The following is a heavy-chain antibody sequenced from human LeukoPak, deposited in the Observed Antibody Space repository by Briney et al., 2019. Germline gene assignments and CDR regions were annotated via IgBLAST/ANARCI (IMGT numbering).Heavy chain of an antibody. V-gene: IGHV3-23*01. CDR2: ISNSGDTT. CDR3: AKGASSTALVTLYY. CDR1: GFTFSTYA. Sequence: PGGSLRLSRAGSGFTFSTYAMTWVRQAPGKGLEWVSAISNSGDTTYHADSVKGRFSISRDSSKNTLFLQMNSLRAEDTAVYYCAKGASSTALVTLYYWGQGTLVTVSS. J-gene: IGHJ4*02. D-gene: IGHD6-13*01.